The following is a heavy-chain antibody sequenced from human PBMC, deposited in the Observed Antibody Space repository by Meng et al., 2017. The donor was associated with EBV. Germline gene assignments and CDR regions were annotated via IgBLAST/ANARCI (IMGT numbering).Heavy chain of an antibody. Sequence: EVELGGSGGGVVQPGGHRRLSCAASGFTFSSYWMHWVRQAPGKGLVWVSRINSDGSSTSYADSVKGRFTISRDNAKNTLYLQMNSLRAEDTAVYYCARGGGYSSSWYPDWGQGTLVTVSS. V-gene: IGHV3-74*01. CDR2: INSDGSST. D-gene: IGHD6-13*01. CDR1: GFTFSSYW. CDR3: ARGGGYSSSWYPD. J-gene: IGHJ4*02.